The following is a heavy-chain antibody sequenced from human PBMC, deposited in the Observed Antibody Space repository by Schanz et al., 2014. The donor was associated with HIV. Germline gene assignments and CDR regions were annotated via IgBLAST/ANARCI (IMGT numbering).Heavy chain of an antibody. D-gene: IGHD6-19*01. CDR1: GFTFDNYG. J-gene: IGHJ4*02. CDR2: ISGNGDSA. V-gene: IGHV3-23*04. CDR3: AKVAIHSSGWLPFDY. Sequence: VQLVESGGGVVQPGRSLRLSCVASGFTFDNYGMSWVRQTPDKGLEWVSSISGNGDSAYYADSVRGRFTISRDNSLHMLYLEMKSLGAEDTAVYYCAKVAIHSSGWLPFDYWGQGTLVTVSS.